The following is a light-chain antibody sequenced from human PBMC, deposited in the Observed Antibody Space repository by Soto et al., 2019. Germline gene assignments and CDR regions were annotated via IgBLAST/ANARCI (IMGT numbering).Light chain of an antibody. V-gene: IGKV2-28*01. Sequence: DIVMTQSPLSLPVTPGEPASISCRSSQSLLHSNGYNYLDWYLQKPGQSPQLLIYLGSNRASGVPDRFSGGGSGTDLTLKISRVEAEDVGVYYCMQALQTPLFTFGPGTKVYIK. J-gene: IGKJ3*01. CDR2: LGS. CDR1: QSLLHSNGYNY. CDR3: MQALQTPLFT.